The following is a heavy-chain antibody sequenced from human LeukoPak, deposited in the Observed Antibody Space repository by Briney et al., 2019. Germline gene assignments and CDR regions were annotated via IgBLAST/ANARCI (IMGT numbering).Heavy chain of an antibody. CDR1: GFTFSDYY. Sequence: GGSLRLSCAASGFTFSDYYMSWLRQAPGKGLEWVSYISSSSSYTNYADSVKGRFTISRDNAKNSLYLQMNSLRAEDTAVYYCARSYYDILTGPHRRGFSFDYWGQGTLVTVSS. V-gene: IGHV3-11*06. CDR2: ISSSSSYT. J-gene: IGHJ4*02. D-gene: IGHD3-9*01. CDR3: ARSYYDILTGPHRRGFSFDY.